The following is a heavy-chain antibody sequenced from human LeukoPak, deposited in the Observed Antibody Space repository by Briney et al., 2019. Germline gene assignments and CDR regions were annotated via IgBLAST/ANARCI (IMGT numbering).Heavy chain of an antibody. J-gene: IGHJ4*02. V-gene: IGHV3-30*02. CDR2: IRYDGSNK. Sequence: AGSLSLSCAASGFTFSSYGMHWVRQAQGKGLDWEAFIRYDGSNKYYADSVKGRFTISRDNSKNTLYLQMNSLRAEDTAVYYCAKDGGGGYDFWSGYYRNTYYFDYWGQGTLVTVSS. CDR3: AKDGGGGYDFWSGYYRNTYYFDY. D-gene: IGHD3-3*01. CDR1: GFTFSSYG.